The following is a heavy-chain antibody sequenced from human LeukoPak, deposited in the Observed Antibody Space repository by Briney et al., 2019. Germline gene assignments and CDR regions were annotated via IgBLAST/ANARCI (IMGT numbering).Heavy chain of an antibody. CDR1: GYTLTELS. CDR2: SDPEDGET. V-gene: IGHV1-24*01. J-gene: IGHJ5*02. Sequence: ASVKVSCKVSGYTLTELSMHWVRQAPGKGLEWMGGSDPEDGETIYAQKFQGRVTMTEDTSTDTAYMELSSLRSEDTAVYYCATFDCSSTSCYQTFNWFDPWGQGTLVTVSS. CDR3: ATFDCSSTSCYQTFNWFDP. D-gene: IGHD2-2*01.